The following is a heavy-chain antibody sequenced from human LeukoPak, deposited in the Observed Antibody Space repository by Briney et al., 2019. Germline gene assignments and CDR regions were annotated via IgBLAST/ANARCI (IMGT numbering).Heavy chain of an antibody. Sequence: PGGSPRLSCAVSGFTVSENYMSWVRQAPGRGLEWVSVLYSGGFTYYADPVKGRFTISRDNSKNTLYLQMSSLRAEDTAVYYCVRGRWPGLGDFWGQGTTVTVSS. D-gene: IGHD6-19*01. CDR3: VRGRWPGLGDF. V-gene: IGHV3-66*01. CDR1: GFTVSENY. CDR2: LYSGGFT. J-gene: IGHJ6*02.